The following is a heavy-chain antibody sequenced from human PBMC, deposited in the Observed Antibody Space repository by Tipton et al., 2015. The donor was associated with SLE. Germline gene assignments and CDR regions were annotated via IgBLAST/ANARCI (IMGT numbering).Heavy chain of an antibody. D-gene: IGHD2-2*01. J-gene: IGHJ4*02. CDR2: ISYTGST. CDR3: ATSPLTL. Sequence: TLSLTCAVSGYSINSGYYWGWIRQSPGKGLEWIGSISYTGSTYYNPSLKSRVTISVDMSKNQFSLKLTSVTAADTAVYYCATSPLTLWGQGTLVTVSS. V-gene: IGHV4-38-2*01. CDR1: GYSINSGYY.